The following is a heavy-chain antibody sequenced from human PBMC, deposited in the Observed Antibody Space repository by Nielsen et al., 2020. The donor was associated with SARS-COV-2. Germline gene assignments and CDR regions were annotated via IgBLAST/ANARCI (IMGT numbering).Heavy chain of an antibody. CDR1: GFTFSSYA. CDR2: ISGSGGST. D-gene: IGHD2/OR15-2a*01. J-gene: IGHJ4*02. CDR3: AKDTTTTFYYFDS. Sequence: GESLNISCAASGFTFSSYAMSWVRQAPGKGLEWVSVISGSGGSTSYADSVKGRFTISRDNSKNTLYLQMNSLRAEDTAIYYCAKDTTTTFYYFDSWGQGTLVTVSS. V-gene: IGHV3-23*01.